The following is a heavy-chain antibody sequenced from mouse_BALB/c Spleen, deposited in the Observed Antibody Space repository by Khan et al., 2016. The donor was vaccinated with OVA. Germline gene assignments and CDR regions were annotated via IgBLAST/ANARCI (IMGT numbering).Heavy chain of an antibody. D-gene: IGHD1-1*01. CDR2: IRNKANGYTT. CDR3: TRETVVDIYWYFDV. V-gene: IGHV7-3*02. CDR1: GFTFTDYY. Sequence: EVELVESGGGLVQPGGSLRLSCATSGFTFTDYYMSWVRQPPGKALEWLGFIRNKANGYTTEYSASVQGRFTISSDNSQSVLYLQMNTLRAEDSATYYCTRETVVDIYWYFDVWGAGTTVTVSS. J-gene: IGHJ1*01.